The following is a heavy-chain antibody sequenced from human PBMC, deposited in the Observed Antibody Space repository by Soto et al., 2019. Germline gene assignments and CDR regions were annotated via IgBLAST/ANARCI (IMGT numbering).Heavy chain of an antibody. J-gene: IGHJ6*02. CDR1: GGTFSSYA. Sequence: SVKVSCKASGGTFSSYAISWVRQAPGQGLEWMGGIIPIFGTANYAQKFQGRVTITADESTSTAYMELSSLRSEDTAVYYCARGPLRYFDWLDGMDVWGQGTTVTV. CDR3: ARGPLRYFDWLDGMDV. CDR2: IIPIFGTA. D-gene: IGHD3-9*01. V-gene: IGHV1-69*13.